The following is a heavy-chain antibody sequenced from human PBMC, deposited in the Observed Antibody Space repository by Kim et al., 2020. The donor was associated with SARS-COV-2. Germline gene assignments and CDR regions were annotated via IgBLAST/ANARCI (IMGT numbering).Heavy chain of an antibody. V-gene: IGHV5-51*01. Sequence: GESLKISCKGSGYSFTSYWIGWVRQMPGKGLEWMGIIYPGDSDTRYSPSFQGQVTISADKSISTAYLQWSSLKASDTAMYYCARHVQATTARYYYYYGMDVWGQGTTVTVSS. CDR1: GYSFTSYW. CDR2: IYPGDSDT. CDR3: ARHVQATTARYYYYYGMDV. J-gene: IGHJ6*02. D-gene: IGHD5-12*01.